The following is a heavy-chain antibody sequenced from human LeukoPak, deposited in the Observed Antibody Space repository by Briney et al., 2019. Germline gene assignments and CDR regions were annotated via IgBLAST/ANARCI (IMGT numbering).Heavy chain of an antibody. CDR2: IYYSGST. D-gene: IGHD3-10*01. J-gene: IGHJ6*02. CDR3: ARVAPHGSGSYYNPAYYYYGMDV. CDR1: GGSISSYY. Sequence: SETLSLTCTVSGGSISSYYWSWIRQPPGKGLEWIGYIYYSGSTNYNPSLKSRVTISVDTSKNQFSLKLSSVTAADTAVYYCARVAPHGSGSYYNPAYYYYGMDVWGQGTTVTVSS. V-gene: IGHV4-59*08.